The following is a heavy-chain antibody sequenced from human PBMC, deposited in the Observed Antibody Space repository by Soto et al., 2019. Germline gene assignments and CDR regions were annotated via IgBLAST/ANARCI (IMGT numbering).Heavy chain of an antibody. Sequence: QVQLVESGGGVVQPGTSLRLSCAASRFTFSKYGMHWVRQAPGKGLEWVALISDDGTKKYYADSVKGRFTISRDNSKNTLYLQMNSLRAEDTAVYFCARELYYYDSSGYYPLENWGQGTLVTVSS. CDR2: ISDDGTKK. D-gene: IGHD3-22*01. V-gene: IGHV3-30*03. CDR1: RFTFSKYG. CDR3: ARELYYYDSSGYYPLEN. J-gene: IGHJ4*02.